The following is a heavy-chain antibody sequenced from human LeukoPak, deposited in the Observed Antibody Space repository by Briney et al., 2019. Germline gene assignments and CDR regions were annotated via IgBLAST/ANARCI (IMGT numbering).Heavy chain of an antibody. CDR1: GGSISSYY. CDR2: IYTSGST. Sequence: SETLSLTCTVSGGSISSYYWSWIRQPAGKGLEWIGRIYTSGSTNYNPSLKSRVTMSVDTSKNQFSLKLSSVTAADTAVYYCARGTFMATVTHHASWFDPWGQGTLVTVSS. J-gene: IGHJ5*02. D-gene: IGHD4-4*01. CDR3: ARGTFMATVTHHASWFDP. V-gene: IGHV4-4*07.